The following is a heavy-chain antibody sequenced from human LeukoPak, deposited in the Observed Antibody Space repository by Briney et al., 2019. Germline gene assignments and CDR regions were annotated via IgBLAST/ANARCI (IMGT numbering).Heavy chain of an antibody. J-gene: IGHJ4*02. Sequence: AGGSLRLSCAASGFTFGSYAMSWVRQAPGKGLEWVSAISGNSEYTYYADSVKGRFTISRDNSKRTLFLQMNSLRAEDTAVYPCAQHLGYCSSGTCYFTYWGQGTLVTVSS. D-gene: IGHD2-15*01. CDR3: AQHLGYCSSGTCYFTY. CDR2: ISGNSEYT. V-gene: IGHV3-23*01. CDR1: GFTFGSYA.